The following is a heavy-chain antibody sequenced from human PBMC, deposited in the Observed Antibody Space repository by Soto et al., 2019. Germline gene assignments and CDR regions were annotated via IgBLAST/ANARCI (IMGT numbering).Heavy chain of an antibody. Sequence: QVQLQQSGPGLVKPSQTLSLTCTVSGGSLSSDYYHWTWIRQSPGKGLEWIGYIHHSGRMLYNPSLTSRVTISVDTSQNQFSLHLSAVTAADPAVDFCAREDDVGDSLDGWGQGTTVTVSS. V-gene: IGHV4-30-4*08. D-gene: IGHD2-21*02. J-gene: IGHJ6*02. CDR1: GGSLSSDYYH. CDR3: AREDDVGDSLDG. CDR2: IHHSGRM.